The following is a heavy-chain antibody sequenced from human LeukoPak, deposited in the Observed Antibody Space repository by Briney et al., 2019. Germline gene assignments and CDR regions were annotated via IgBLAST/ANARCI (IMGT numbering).Heavy chain of an antibody. CDR2: INHSGST. V-gene: IGHV4-34*01. D-gene: IGHD3-10*01. Sequence: SETLSLTCAVYGGSFSGYYSSWIRQPPGKRLEWIGEINHSGSTNYNPSLKSRVTISVDTSKNQFSLKLSSVTAADTAVYYCARGPSYYGSGSYAVDYWGQGTLVTVSS. CDR1: GGSFSGYY. CDR3: ARGPSYYGSGSYAVDY. J-gene: IGHJ4*02.